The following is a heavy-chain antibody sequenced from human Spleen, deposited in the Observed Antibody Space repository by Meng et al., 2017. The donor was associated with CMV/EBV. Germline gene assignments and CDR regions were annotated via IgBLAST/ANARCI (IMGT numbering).Heavy chain of an antibody. CDR3: ARERVDCSSTSCYVYGMDV. CDR1: GFMFSNYE. J-gene: IGHJ6*02. D-gene: IGHD2-2*01. CDR2: ISTSGYTV. V-gene: IGHV3-48*03. Sequence: GESLKISCAASGFMFSNYEMNWVRQAPGKGLEWVSYISTSGYTVSYGDSVKGRFTISRDNAKNTLYLQMNGLRAEDTAVYYCARERVDCSSTSCYVYGMDVWGQGTTVTVSS.